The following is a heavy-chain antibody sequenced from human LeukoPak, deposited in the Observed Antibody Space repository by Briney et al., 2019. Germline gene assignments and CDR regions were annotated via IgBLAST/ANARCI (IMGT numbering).Heavy chain of an antibody. Sequence: PGRSLRLSCAASGFSFSSYGMHWVRQAPGKGLEWVAVIWYDGSNKYYADSVKGRFTISRDNSKNTLYLQMNSLRAEDTAVYYCAKAEVDCSSTSCSDYWGQGTLVTVSS. J-gene: IGHJ4*02. V-gene: IGHV3-33*06. CDR2: IWYDGSNK. CDR3: AKAEVDCSSTSCSDY. CDR1: GFSFSSYG. D-gene: IGHD2-2*01.